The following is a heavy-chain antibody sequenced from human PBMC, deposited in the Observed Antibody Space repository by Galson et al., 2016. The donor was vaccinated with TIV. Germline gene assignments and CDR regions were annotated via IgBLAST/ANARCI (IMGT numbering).Heavy chain of an antibody. D-gene: IGHD2-21*01. CDR1: GFNFDDYD. CDR3: AKDTHPDYCVGDVCYWDAFDS. J-gene: IGHJ3*01. V-gene: IGHV3-9*01. CDR2: ISWNSNSF. Sequence: SLRLSCAASGFNFDDYDMYWVRQAPGKGLEWVSGISWNSNSFGYADSVKGRLTISRDNAKNALFLEMNSLRVEDTAVYYCAKDTHPDYCVGDVCYWDAFDSWGQGTKVTVSS.